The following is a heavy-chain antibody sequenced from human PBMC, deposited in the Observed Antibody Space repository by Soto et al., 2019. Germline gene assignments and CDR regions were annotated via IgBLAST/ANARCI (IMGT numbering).Heavy chain of an antibody. Sequence: GSLRLSCAASGFTFSSYAMSWVRQAPGKGLEWVSAISGSGGSTHYADSVKGRFTISRDNSKNTLCLQMNSLRAEDTAVYYWAKVWFGELLYYFDYWGQGTLVTVSS. D-gene: IGHD3-10*01. CDR2: ISGSGGST. CDR3: AKVWFGELLYYFDY. V-gene: IGHV3-23*01. J-gene: IGHJ4*02. CDR1: GFTFSSYA.